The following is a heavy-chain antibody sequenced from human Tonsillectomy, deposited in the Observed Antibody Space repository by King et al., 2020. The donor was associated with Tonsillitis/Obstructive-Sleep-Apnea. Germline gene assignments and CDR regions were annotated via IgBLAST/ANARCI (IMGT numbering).Heavy chain of an antibody. CDR1: GFTVSSNY. D-gene: IGHD3-22*01. CDR3: AREVVDSSGYALDY. V-gene: IGHV3-53*01. J-gene: IGHJ4*02. CDR2: IYSGGST. Sequence: VQLVESGGGLIQPGGSLRLSCAASGFTVSSNYMSWVRQAPGKGLEWVSVIYSGGSTYYADSVKGGFTISRDISKNTLYLQMNSLRAEDTAVYYCAREVVDSSGYALDYWGQGTLVTVSS.